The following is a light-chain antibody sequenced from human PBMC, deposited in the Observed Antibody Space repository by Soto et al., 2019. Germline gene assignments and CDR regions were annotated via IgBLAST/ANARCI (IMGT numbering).Light chain of an antibody. CDR3: QQYYGLPPLA. V-gene: IGKV1-33*01. CDR1: QNITNN. Sequence: IQMTQSPSSLSSTIGDRVTITCQASQNITNNLSWYQQKPGKAPNLLIYHASKLAKGVTSRLSGSGSGTDFSFIITSLQREDLATYYCQQYYGLPPLAFGQGTRLEI. CDR2: HAS. J-gene: IGKJ5*01.